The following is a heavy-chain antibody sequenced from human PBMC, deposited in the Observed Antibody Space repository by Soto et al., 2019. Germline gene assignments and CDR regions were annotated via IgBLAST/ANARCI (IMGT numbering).Heavy chain of an antibody. V-gene: IGHV3-7*05. Sequence: GGSLRLSCAASGFTFSSYWMSWVRQAPGKGLEWVANIKQDGSEKYYVDSVKGRFTISRDKAKNSLYLQMNSLRAEDTAVYYCARVPYRGYSYGYRGYYYYGMDVWGQGTTVTVSS. CDR2: IKQDGSEK. CDR1: GFTFSSYW. CDR3: ARVPYRGYSYGYRGYYYYGMDV. J-gene: IGHJ6*02. D-gene: IGHD5-18*01.